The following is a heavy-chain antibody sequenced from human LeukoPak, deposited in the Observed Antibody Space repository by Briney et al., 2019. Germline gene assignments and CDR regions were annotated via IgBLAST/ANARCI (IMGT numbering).Heavy chain of an antibody. CDR3: ARDSAHSSSWYEFDY. V-gene: IGHV3-30-3*01. CDR2: ISYDGSNK. D-gene: IGHD6-13*01. J-gene: IGHJ4*02. Sequence: GGSLRLSCAASGFTFSSYAMHWVRQAPGKGLEWVAIISYDGSNKYYADSVKGRFTISRDDSKNTLYLQMNSLRAEDTAVYYCARDSAHSSSWYEFDYWGQGTLVTVSS. CDR1: GFTFSSYA.